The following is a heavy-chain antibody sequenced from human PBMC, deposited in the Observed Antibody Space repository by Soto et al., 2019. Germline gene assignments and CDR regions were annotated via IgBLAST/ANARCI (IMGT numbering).Heavy chain of an antibody. V-gene: IGHV3-9*01. Sequence: PGGSLRLSCAASGFSFGDYAMHWVRQAPGKGLEWVSGISWNSGSIGYADSVKGRFTISRDTAKNSLYPQMNSLRAEHTAVYYCAKDSYRSSWHPSFDYWGQGTLVTVSS. CDR2: ISWNSGSI. D-gene: IGHD6-13*01. J-gene: IGHJ4*02. CDR3: AKDSYRSSWHPSFDY. CDR1: GFSFGDYA.